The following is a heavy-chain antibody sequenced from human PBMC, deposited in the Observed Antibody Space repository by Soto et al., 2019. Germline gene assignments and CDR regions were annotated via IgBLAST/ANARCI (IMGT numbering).Heavy chain of an antibody. D-gene: IGHD6-19*01. J-gene: IGHJ4*02. CDR3: ARDGPSGRYYFDY. V-gene: IGHV1-69*13. Sequence: ASVKVSCKASGGTFSSYAISWVRQAPGQGLEWMGGIIPIFGTANYAQKFQGRVTITADESTSTAYMELSSLRSEDTAVYYCARDGPSGRYYFDYWGQGTLVTVSS. CDR2: IIPIFGTA. CDR1: GGTFSSYA.